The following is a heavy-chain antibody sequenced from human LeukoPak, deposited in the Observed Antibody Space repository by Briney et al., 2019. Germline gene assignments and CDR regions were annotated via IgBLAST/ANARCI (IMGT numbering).Heavy chain of an antibody. CDR3: AKDGAGPLSGSYYGALDY. V-gene: IGHV3-30*02. J-gene: IGHJ4*02. CDR2: IRYDGSNK. Sequence: PGGSLRLSCAASGFTFSSYAMSWVRQAPGKGLEWVAFIRYDGSNKYYADSVKGRFTISRDNSKNTLYLQMNSLRAEDTAVYYCAKDGAGPLSGSYYGALDYWGQGTLVTVSS. D-gene: IGHD1-26*01. CDR1: GFTFSSYA.